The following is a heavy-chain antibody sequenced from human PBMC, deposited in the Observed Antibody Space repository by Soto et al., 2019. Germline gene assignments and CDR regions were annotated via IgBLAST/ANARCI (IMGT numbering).Heavy chain of an antibody. CDR3: AIVREAAADCGGDCCFDL. CDR2: ISYDGSNT. D-gene: IGHD2-21*01. J-gene: IGHJ2*01. CDR1: GFTFSSYG. Sequence: QVQLVESGGGVVQPGRSLRLSCAASGFTFSSYGMHWVRQAPGQGLEWVAVISYDGSNTYYADSVKGRFTISRDNSKHTRYLEVSSAGAEAAAVYYCAIVREAAADCGGDCCFDLWGRGSVVGVAS. V-gene: IGHV3-30*03.